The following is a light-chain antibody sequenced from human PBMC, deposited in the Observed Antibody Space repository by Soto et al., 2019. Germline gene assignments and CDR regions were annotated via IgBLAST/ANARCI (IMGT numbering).Light chain of an antibody. CDR2: GNT. CDR3: QSYDINQPGLV. V-gene: IGLV1-40*01. CDR1: RSNIGAGYD. Sequence: QSVLTQPPSVSGAPGQRVTISCTGSRSNIGAGYDVHWYQQLPGTAPKLLIDGNTNRPSGISDRFSGSKSGSSASLAITGLHAEDEADYFCQSYDINQPGLVFGGGTNLTVL. J-gene: IGLJ2*01.